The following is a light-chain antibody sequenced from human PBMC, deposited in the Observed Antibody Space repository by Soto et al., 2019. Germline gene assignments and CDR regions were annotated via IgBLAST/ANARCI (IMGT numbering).Light chain of an antibody. CDR3: QQRSNWRST. J-gene: IGKJ4*01. Sequence: EIVLTHSPATLSLSPWERATLSFRASQSVSSYLAWYQQKPGQAPRLLIYDASNRATGIPARFSGSGSGTDFTLTISSLEPEDFAVYYCQQRSNWRSTFGGGTKVDIK. CDR1: QSVSSY. V-gene: IGKV3-11*01. CDR2: DAS.